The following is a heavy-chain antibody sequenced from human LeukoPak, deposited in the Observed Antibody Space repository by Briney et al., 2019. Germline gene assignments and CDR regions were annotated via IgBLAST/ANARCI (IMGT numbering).Heavy chain of an antibody. CDR2: FYYSGST. D-gene: IGHD3-22*01. CDR3: ARPYYYDSRIDP. Sequence: PSETLSLTCTVSGGSISSGDYYWSWIRLPPGKGLEWIGYFYYSGSTYYNPSLKSRVTISVDTSKNQFSLKLSSVTAADTAVYYCARPYYYDSRIDPWGQGTLVTVSS. CDR1: GGSISSGDYY. V-gene: IGHV4-30-4*01. J-gene: IGHJ5*02.